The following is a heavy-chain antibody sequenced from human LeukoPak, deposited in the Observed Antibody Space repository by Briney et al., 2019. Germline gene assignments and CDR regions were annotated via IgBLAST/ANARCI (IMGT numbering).Heavy chain of an antibody. J-gene: IGHJ4*02. CDR2: IYSGGST. CDR1: GFTVSSNY. Sequence: PRGSLRLSCAASGFTVSSNYMSWVRQAPGKGLEWVSVIYSGGSTCYADSVKGRFTISRDNSKNTLYLQMNSLRAEDTAVYYCARVAFRSSSYISGIDYWGQGTLVTVSS. CDR3: ARVAFRSSSYISGIDY. V-gene: IGHV3-53*01. D-gene: IGHD6-6*01.